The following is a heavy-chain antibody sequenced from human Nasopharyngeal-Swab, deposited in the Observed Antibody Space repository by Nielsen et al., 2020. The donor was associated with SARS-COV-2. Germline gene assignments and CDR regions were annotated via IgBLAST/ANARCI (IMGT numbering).Heavy chain of an antibody. CDR3: AKERWELLTYYGMDV. J-gene: IGHJ6*02. D-gene: IGHD1-26*01. CDR2: ISYDGSNK. V-gene: IGHV3-30*18. Sequence: GESLQISCAASGFTFSSYGMHWVRQAPGKGLEWVAVISYDGSNKYYADSVKGRFTISRDNSKNTLYLQMNSLRAEDTAVYYCAKERWELLTYYGMDVWGQGTTVTVSS. CDR1: GFTFSSYG.